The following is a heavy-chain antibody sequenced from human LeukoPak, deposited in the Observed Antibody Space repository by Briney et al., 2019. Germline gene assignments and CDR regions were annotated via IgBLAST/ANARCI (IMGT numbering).Heavy chain of an antibody. CDR1: GFTFSSYE. D-gene: IGHD6-19*01. Sequence: GGSLRLSCAASGFTFSSYEMNWVRQALGKGLEWVSYISSSGSTIYYADSVKGRFTISRDNAKNTLYLQMSSLRDEDTAVYYCAGVSESGWYYFDYWGQGTLVTVSS. CDR3: AGVSESGWYYFDY. J-gene: IGHJ4*02. CDR2: ISSSGSTI. V-gene: IGHV3-48*03.